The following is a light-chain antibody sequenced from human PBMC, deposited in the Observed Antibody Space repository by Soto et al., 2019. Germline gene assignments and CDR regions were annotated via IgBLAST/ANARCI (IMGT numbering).Light chain of an antibody. Sequence: QSVLTQPPSASGTPGQRVTVSCSGTYSNIGINDVHWYRQLSGTAPQILIYDTSQRATGVPDRFSGSRSGTSASLVISGLQTEDEADYHCAAWDDSLNGPAFGGGTKHRP. V-gene: IGLV1-44*01. CDR2: DTS. CDR3: AAWDDSLNGPA. CDR1: YSNIGIND. J-gene: IGLJ2*01.